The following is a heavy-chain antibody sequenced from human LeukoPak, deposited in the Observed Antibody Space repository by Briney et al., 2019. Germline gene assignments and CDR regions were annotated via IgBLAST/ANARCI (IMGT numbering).Heavy chain of an antibody. CDR1: GYSFTSYW. CDR2: IYPGDSDT. V-gene: IGHV5-51*01. J-gene: IGHJ6*03. Sequence: GESLKISCKGSGYSFTSYWIGWVRQMPGKGLEWMGIIYPGDSDTRYSPSFQGQVTISADKSISTAYLQWSSLKAPDTAMYYCARTKVLYYYYYYMDVWGKGTTVTVSS. CDR3: ARTKVLYYYYYYMDV. D-gene: IGHD2/OR15-2a*01.